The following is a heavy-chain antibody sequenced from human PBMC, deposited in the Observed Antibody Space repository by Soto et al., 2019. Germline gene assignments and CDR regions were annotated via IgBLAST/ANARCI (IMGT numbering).Heavy chain of an antibody. CDR3: ATPYYYDSSGSFGF. CDR2: INAGNGDT. Sequence: ASVKVSCKASGYIFTHYDMHWVRQAPGQRLEWMGWINAGNGDTKYSHNFQGRVTITRDASASTAYMELSSLAPEDTAVYYCATPYYYDSSGSFGFWGQGTLVTVSS. D-gene: IGHD3-22*01. V-gene: IGHV1-3*01. J-gene: IGHJ4*02. CDR1: GYIFTHYD.